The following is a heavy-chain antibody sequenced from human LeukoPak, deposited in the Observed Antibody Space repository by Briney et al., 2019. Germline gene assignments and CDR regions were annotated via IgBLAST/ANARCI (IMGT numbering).Heavy chain of an antibody. Sequence: GGSLRLSCAASGFTLSSYGMHWVRQAPGKGLEWVAVIWYDGSNKYYADSVKGRFTISRDNSKNTLYLQMNSLRAEDTAVYYCVGSGGRGQNWFDPWGQGTLVTVSS. V-gene: IGHV3-33*01. CDR2: IWYDGSNK. CDR1: GFTLSSYG. D-gene: IGHD2-15*01. CDR3: VGSGGRGQNWFDP. J-gene: IGHJ5*02.